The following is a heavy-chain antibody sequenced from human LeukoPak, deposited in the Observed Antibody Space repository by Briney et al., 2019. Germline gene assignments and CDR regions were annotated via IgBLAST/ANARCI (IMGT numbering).Heavy chain of an antibody. D-gene: IGHD5-24*01. CDR3: AKSGYNRFDY. CDR2: ISGSGSGGST. Sequence: SWIRQSAGKGLEWVSNISGSGSGGSTYYADSVKGRFTISRDNSKNTLYLQMNSLRAEDTAVYYCAKSGYNRFDYWGQGTLVTVSS. J-gene: IGHJ4*02. V-gene: IGHV3-23*01.